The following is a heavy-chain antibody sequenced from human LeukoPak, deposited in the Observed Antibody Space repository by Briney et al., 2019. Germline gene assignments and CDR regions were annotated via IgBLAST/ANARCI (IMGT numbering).Heavy chain of an antibody. CDR2: INPNSGGT. CDR1: GYTFTGYY. Sequence: ASVKVSCKASGYTFTGYYMHWVRQAPGQGLEWMGWINPNSGGTNYAQKFQGRVTMARDTSISTAYMELSRLRSDDTAVYYCARAGDRRIQLWLLYFDPWGQGTLVTVSS. D-gene: IGHD5-18*01. CDR3: ARAGDRRIQLWLLYFDP. J-gene: IGHJ5*02. V-gene: IGHV1-2*02.